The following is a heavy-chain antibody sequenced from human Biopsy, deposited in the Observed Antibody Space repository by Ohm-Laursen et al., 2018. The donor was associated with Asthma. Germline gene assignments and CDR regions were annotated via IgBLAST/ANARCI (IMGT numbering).Heavy chain of an antibody. CDR3: VRGSSSWHHGPFHYYYGLDV. D-gene: IGHD6-13*01. CDR1: SGSGGYMRSGNYY. J-gene: IGHJ6*02. Sequence: TLSLTCSLSSGSGGYMRSGNYYWGWIRQPPGKGLEWIGSIYYSGTTYYNPSLGSRVTVSAATSKNQFSLKLASVTAADTAVYYCVRGSSSWHHGPFHYYYGLDVWGQGTTATVSS. V-gene: IGHV4-39*01. CDR2: IYYSGTT.